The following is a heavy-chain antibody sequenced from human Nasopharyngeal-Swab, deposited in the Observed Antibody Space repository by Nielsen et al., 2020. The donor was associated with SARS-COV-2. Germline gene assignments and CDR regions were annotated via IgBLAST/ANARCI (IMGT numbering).Heavy chain of an antibody. J-gene: IGHJ4*02. CDR2: ISARGTST. D-gene: IGHD3-3*01. CDR3: ARGVGVDDFWSGRFDY. V-gene: IGHV3-23*01. CDR1: GFTFSNYA. Sequence: GESLKISCVASGFTFSNYAMSWARQAPGKGLEWVSTISARGTSTFYVDSVKGRFTISRDNSKNTLYLQMNSLRAEDTAVYYCARGVGVDDFWSGRFDYWGQGTLVTVSS.